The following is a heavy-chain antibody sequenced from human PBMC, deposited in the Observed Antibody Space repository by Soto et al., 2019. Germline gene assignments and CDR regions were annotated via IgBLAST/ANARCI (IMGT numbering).Heavy chain of an antibody. J-gene: IGHJ4*02. CDR1: GGSISSGGYY. CDR2: IYYSGST. Sequence: QVQLQESGPGLVKPSQTLSLTCTVSGGSISSGGYYWSWIRQHPGKGLEWIGYIYYSGSTYYNPSLTTRVTISVDTSKNQCSLKLSSVTAADTAVYYCALDYRAGANLGIDYWGQVTLVTVSS. D-gene: IGHD3-16*01. V-gene: IGHV4-31*03. CDR3: ALDYRAGANLGIDY.